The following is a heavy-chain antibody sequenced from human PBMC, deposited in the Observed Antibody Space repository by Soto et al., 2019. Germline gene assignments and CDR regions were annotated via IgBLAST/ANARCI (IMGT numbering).Heavy chain of an antibody. CDR3: TGAYYDVSGYSLDP. J-gene: IGHJ5*02. V-gene: IGHV4-61*08. Sequence: PSATLPLTCAVSGGSIGSGGYSWSWIRQPPGKGLEWIGYIYHSGSINYNPSLKSRVIISVDTAKNQFSLRLSSVSAADTAVYYCTGAYYDVSGYSLDPWGPGTSVTVSS. CDR1: GGSIGSGGYS. CDR2: IYHSGSI. D-gene: IGHD3-22*01.